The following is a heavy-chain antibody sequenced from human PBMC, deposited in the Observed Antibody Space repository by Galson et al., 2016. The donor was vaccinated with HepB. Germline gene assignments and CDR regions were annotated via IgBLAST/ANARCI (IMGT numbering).Heavy chain of an antibody. CDR2: ISDNADRT. Sequence: SLRVSCTASGFTFSSYPMVWLRQAPGKRPEAVSGISDNADRTYYIDSVKGRFTISRDNANNMLYLQIDNLRVDDTAVFYCAKVLSVTRHYWYGMHVWGKGTTVTVSS. CDR1: GFTFSSYP. D-gene: IGHD4-17*01. CDR3: AKVLSVTRHYWYGMHV. J-gene: IGHJ6*04. V-gene: IGHV3-23*01.